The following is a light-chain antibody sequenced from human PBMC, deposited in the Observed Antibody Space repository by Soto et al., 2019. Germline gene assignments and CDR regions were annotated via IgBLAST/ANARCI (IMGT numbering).Light chain of an antibody. CDR3: QQYNYWPPWT. Sequence: EIVLTQSPGTLSLSPGERATLSCRASQSISSLLAWYQQKPGQAPRLLIYSASTRATGIPARFSGSGSGTEFTLTISSLQSEDFAVYYCQQYNYWPPWTFGQGTKVDIK. J-gene: IGKJ1*01. CDR1: QSISSL. CDR2: SAS. V-gene: IGKV3-15*01.